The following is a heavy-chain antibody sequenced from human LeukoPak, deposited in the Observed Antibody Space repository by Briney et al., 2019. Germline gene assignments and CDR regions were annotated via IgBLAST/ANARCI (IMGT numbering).Heavy chain of an antibody. V-gene: IGHV4-30-4*08. J-gene: IGHJ4*02. CDR3: ARADKFGDYDFIG. Sequence: SETLSLTCTVSGGSISSGDYYWSWIRQPPGKGLEWIGYIYYSGSTYYNPSLKSRVTISVDTSKNQFSLKLSSVTAADTAVYYCARADKFGDYDFIGWGQGTLVTVSS. CDR1: GGSISSGDYY. D-gene: IGHD3-3*01. CDR2: IYYSGST.